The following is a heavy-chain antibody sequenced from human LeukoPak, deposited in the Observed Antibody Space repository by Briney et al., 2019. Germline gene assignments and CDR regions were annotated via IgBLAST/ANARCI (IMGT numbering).Heavy chain of an antibody. J-gene: IGHJ3*02. Sequence: GGSLRLSCAASGFTFSSYSMNWVRQAPGKGLEWVSSISSSSSYIYYADSVKGRFTISRDNAKNSLYLQVNSLRAEDTAVYYCARDYDSTQAVAFDIWGQGTMVTVSS. CDR1: GFTFSSYS. D-gene: IGHD3-22*01. V-gene: IGHV3-21*01. CDR3: ARDYDSTQAVAFDI. CDR2: ISSSSSYI.